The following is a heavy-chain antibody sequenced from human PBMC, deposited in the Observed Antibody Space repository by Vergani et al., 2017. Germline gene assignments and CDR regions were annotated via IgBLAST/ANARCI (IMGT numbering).Heavy chain of an antibody. CDR3: AGDNRGWCGYYYYYMDV. J-gene: IGHJ6*03. CDR2: IKQDGSEK. Sequence: EVQLVESGGGLVQPGGSLRLSCAASGFTFSSYWMSWVRQAPGKGLEWVANIKQDGSEKYYVDSVKGRFTISRDNAKNSLYLQMNSLGAEDPAVYYCAGDNRGWCGYYYYYMDVWGKGTTVTVSS. D-gene: IGHD4/OR15-4a*01. CDR1: GFTFSSYW. V-gene: IGHV3-7*01.